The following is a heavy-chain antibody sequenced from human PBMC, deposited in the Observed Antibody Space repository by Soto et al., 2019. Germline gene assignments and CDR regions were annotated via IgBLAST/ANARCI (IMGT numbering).Heavy chain of an antibody. CDR1: GFTFSSYS. CDR2: ISSSSSYV. V-gene: IGHV3-21*01. Sequence: GGSLRLSCAASGFTFSSYSMNWVRQAPGKGLEWVSSISSSSSYVYYADSVKGRFTISRDNAKNSLYLQMNSLRAEDTAVYYCARAGEYSSSSFDYWGQGTLVTVSS. J-gene: IGHJ4*02. D-gene: IGHD6-6*01. CDR3: ARAGEYSSSSFDY.